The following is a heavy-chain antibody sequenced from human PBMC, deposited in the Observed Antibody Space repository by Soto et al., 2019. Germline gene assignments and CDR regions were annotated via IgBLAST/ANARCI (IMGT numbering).Heavy chain of an antibody. CDR3: VREGDSGFFS. CDR2: TKQDESEK. CDR1: GFTFGDYW. J-gene: IGHJ5*02. V-gene: IGHV3-7*01. D-gene: IGHD6-25*01. Sequence: EVQLVESGGGLVQPGGSLRLSCATSGFTFGDYWMSWVRQAPGKRLEWVANTKQDESEKYYVGPVQGRFTISRDHAKNSLYLQMNSLRAEDTAVYFCVREGDSGFFSWGQGTLVTVSS.